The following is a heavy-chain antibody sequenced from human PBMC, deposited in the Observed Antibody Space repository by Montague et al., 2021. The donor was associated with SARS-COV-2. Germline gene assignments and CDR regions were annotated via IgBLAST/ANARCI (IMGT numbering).Heavy chain of an antibody. D-gene: IGHD6-19*01. CDR3: SKGGGIGVSAS. Sequence: SGTTFYSPSLKSRVTISVDAAKNQVSLNLGSVTATDTAVYYCSKGGGIGVSASWGQGTLVAVSS. J-gene: IGHJ5*02. CDR2: SGTT. V-gene: IGHV4-39*01.